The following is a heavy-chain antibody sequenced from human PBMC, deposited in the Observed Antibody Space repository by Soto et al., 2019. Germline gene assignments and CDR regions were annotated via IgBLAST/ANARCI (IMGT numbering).Heavy chain of an antibody. V-gene: IGHV3-23*01. Sequence: EVQLLESGGGFVQPGGSLRLSCAASGFTFSDYAMTWVRQAPGKGLEWVSAITSSGSSTYYAESVKGRFTIARDNSNSTLYLQMNSLRAEDTATYYCAKGAEGYVVSSLDYWGQGTLVTVSS. CDR2: ITSSGSST. CDR3: AKGAEGYVVSSLDY. CDR1: GFTFSDYA. D-gene: IGHD5-12*01. J-gene: IGHJ4*02.